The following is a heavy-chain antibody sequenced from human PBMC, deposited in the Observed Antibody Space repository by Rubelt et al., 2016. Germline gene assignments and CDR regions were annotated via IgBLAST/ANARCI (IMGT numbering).Heavy chain of an antibody. J-gene: IGHJ4*02. CDR1: SSYG. CDR3: AKGSYGSGSWTFDF. D-gene: IGHD3-10*01. Sequence: SSYGMHWVRQAPGKGLEWVAVISYDGSNKYYADSVKGRFTISRDNSKNTLYLQMNSLRAEDTAVYYCAKGSYGSGSWTFDFWGQGTLVTVSS. V-gene: IGHV3-30*18. CDR2: ISYDGSNK.